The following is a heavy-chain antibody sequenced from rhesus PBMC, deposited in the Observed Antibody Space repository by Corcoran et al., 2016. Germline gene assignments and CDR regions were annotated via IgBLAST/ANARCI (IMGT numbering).Heavy chain of an antibody. Sequence: QLQLQESGPGLVKPSETLSVTCAVSGGSISSSYWSWIRQAPGEGLEWIGYIYGSGSRPNDNPSLKSRVTLSVDTSKTQLPLKLSSVTAADTAVYYCASDLGGGLDSWGQGVVVTVSS. CDR1: GGSISSSY. J-gene: IGHJ6*01. CDR2: IYGSGSRP. D-gene: IGHD3-34*01. V-gene: IGHV4-169*02. CDR3: ASDLGGGLDS.